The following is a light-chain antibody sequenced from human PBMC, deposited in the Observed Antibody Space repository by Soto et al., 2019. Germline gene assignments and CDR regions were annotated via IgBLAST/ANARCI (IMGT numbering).Light chain of an antibody. CDR1: SSDVGGYNY. CDR3: CSYTTSNTRQIV. V-gene: IGLV2-14*03. J-gene: IGLJ1*01. Sequence: QYVLTQPASVSGSPGQSITISCTGTSSDVGGYNYVSWYQHHPGKAPKLMIYDVSNRPSGVFNRFSGSKSGNTASLTISGLQPEDEADYYCCSYTTSNTRQIVFGTGTKLTVL. CDR2: DVS.